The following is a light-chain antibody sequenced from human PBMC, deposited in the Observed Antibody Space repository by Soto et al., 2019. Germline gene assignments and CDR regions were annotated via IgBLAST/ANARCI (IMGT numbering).Light chain of an antibody. J-gene: IGLJ1*01. CDR3: SSYTTSSSYA. Sequence: QSVLTQPASVSGSPGQSITISCTGTSSDVGGYIYVSWYQQHPGKAPKLMIYDVTSRPSGVSYRFSGSKSGNTASLTISGLQAEDEADYYCSSYTTSSSYAFXTGTKVTVL. CDR2: DVT. V-gene: IGLV2-14*01. CDR1: SSDVGGYIY.